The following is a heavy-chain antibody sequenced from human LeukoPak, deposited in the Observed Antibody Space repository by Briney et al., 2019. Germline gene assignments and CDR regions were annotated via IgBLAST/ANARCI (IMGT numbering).Heavy chain of an antibody. J-gene: IGHJ3*02. CDR2: INHSGST. CDR3: ARVDCSSTSCYKPDAFDI. V-gene: IGHV4-34*01. CDR1: GGSFSGYY. D-gene: IGHD2-2*02. Sequence: SETLSLTCAVYGGSFSGYYWSWIRQPPGKGLEWIWEINHSGSTNYNPSLKSRVTISVDTSKNQFSLKLSSVTAADTAVYYCARVDCSSTSCYKPDAFDIWGQGTMVTVSS.